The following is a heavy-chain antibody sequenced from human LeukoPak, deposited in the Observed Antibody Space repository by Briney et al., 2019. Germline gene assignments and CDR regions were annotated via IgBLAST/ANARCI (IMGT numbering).Heavy chain of an antibody. J-gene: IGHJ6*03. CDR1: EYTFTSYD. CDR3: ARVSWNYIDNADSYYYYMDV. CDR2: MSPNSGNT. V-gene: IGHV1-8*01. D-gene: IGHD1-7*01. Sequence: ASVKVSCKASEYTFTSYDINWVRQATGQGLEWIGWMSPNSGNTGSAQKFQGRVTMTRNTSISTAYMELSSLRSEDTAVYYCARVSWNYIDNADSYYYYMDVWGKGTTVTVSS.